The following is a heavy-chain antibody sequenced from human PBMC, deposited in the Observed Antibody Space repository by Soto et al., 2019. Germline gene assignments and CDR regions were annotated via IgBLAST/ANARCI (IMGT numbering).Heavy chain of an antibody. CDR3: ARARREIVVVRVISGAFDI. Sequence: SVKVFCRASGGTCSSYAISGVRQAPGQGLEWMGGIIPIFGTANYAQKFQGRVTITADESTSTAYMELSSLRSEDTAVYYCARARREIVVVRVISGAFDIGGQGTMVTVS. J-gene: IGHJ3*02. CDR2: IIPIFGTA. CDR1: GGTCSSYA. V-gene: IGHV1-69*13. D-gene: IGHD3-22*01.